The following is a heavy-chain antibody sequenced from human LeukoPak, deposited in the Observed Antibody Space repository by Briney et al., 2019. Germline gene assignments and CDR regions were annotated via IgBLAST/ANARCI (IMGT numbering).Heavy chain of an antibody. Sequence: SETLSLTCTVSGGSISSYYWSWIRHSPGKGLEWIGYIYYSGSTNYNPSLKSRVTMSVDTSKNQFSLKLSSVTAADTAVYYCARQSSGGSCYKCFDYWGQGILVTVSS. V-gene: IGHV4-59*08. CDR2: IYYSGST. J-gene: IGHJ4*02. CDR3: ARQSSGGSCYKCFDY. CDR1: GGSISSYY. D-gene: IGHD2-15*01.